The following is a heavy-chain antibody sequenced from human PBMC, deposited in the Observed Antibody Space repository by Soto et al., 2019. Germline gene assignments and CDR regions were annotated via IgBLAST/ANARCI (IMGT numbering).Heavy chain of an antibody. CDR2: IWYDGSHK. J-gene: IGHJ6*02. V-gene: IGHV3-33*01. D-gene: IGHD2-2*01. Sequence: QVQLVESGGGVVQPGRSLRLSCAASGFTFSTYGMPWVRQAPGKGLEGVAVIWYDGSHKYYMDSVKGRFTISRDNSKNTLYLQMNSLRAADTAVYYCARGGSTWTYYYYYAMDVWGQGTTVTVSS. CDR3: ARGGSTWTYYYYYAMDV. CDR1: GFTFSTYG.